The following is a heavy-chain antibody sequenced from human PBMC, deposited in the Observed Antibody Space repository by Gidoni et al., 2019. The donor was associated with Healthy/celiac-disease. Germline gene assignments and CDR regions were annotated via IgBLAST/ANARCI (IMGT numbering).Heavy chain of an antibody. CDR3: ASLNAAAGLIY. CDR1: GFTFSSYG. CDR2: IWYDGSNK. V-gene: IGHV3-33*01. D-gene: IGHD6-13*01. J-gene: IGHJ4*02. Sequence: QVQLVASGGGVVQPGRSLRLSCAASGFTFSSYGMHWVRQAPGKGLEWVAVIWYDGSNKYYADSVKGRFTISRDNSKNTLYLQMNSLRAEDTAVYYCASLNAAAGLIYWGQGTLVTVSS.